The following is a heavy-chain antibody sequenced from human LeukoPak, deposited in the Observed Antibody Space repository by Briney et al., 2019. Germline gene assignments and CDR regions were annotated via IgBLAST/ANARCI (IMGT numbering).Heavy chain of an antibody. D-gene: IGHD2-2*01. J-gene: IGHJ4*02. CDR3: ARDTPFQLLFVFDY. Sequence: GGSLRLSCAASGFTFSSYAMHWVRQAPGKGLEWVAVISYDGSNKYYADSVKGRFTISRDNSKNTLYLQMNSLRAEDTAVYYYARDTPFQLLFVFDYWGQGTLVTVSS. CDR2: ISYDGSNK. V-gene: IGHV3-30-3*01. CDR1: GFTFSSYA.